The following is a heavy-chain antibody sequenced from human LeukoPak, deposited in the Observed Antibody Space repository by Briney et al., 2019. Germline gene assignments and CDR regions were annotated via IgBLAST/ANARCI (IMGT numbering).Heavy chain of an antibody. Sequence: GGSLRLSCAASGFTFSSYSMSWVRQAPGKGVGWVSFIFSGGSTYTADSVKGRFTTSRDNSKNTLYLQMNGLRAEDTAGYYCAGAVVKLIAAFDYWGQGTMVTVSS. D-gene: IGHD6-6*01. J-gene: IGHJ4*02. CDR1: GFTFSSYS. CDR3: AGAVVKLIAAFDY. V-gene: IGHV3-66*02. CDR2: IFSGGST.